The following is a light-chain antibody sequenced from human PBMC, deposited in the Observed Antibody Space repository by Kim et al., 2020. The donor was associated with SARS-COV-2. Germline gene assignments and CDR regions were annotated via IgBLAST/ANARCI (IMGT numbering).Light chain of an antibody. CDR3: QVWASSSDHCV. CDR2: YDS. J-gene: IGLJ3*02. CDR1: NIGSKS. Sequence: SYELTQPPSVSVAPGKTARITCGGNNIGSKSGQWYQQKPGQAPVLVIYYDSERPSGIPERFSGSNSGNTATLTISRVGAEDEADYYCQVWASSSDHCVFGGGTQLTV. V-gene: IGLV3-21*01.